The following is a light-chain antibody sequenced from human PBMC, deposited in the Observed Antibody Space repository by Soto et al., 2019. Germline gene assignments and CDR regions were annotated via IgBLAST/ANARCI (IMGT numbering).Light chain of an antibody. V-gene: IGKV2-28*01. CDR3: MQALQTRLT. J-gene: IGKJ4*01. CDR2: LGS. CDR1: QSLLHSNGYNY. Sequence: DIVMTQSPLSLSVTPGEPASISCRSSQSLLHSNGYNYLDWYLQKPGQSPQLLIYLGSSRASGVXDXYSGSGSGTDFTLKISRVEAEDVGVYYCMQALQTRLTFGGGTKVEIK.